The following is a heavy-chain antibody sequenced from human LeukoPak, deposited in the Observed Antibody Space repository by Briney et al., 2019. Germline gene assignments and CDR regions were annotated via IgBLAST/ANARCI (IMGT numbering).Heavy chain of an antibody. J-gene: IGHJ6*03. CDR1: GYTFTSYG. D-gene: IGHD3-3*01. CDR3: ARDLGYYDFWSGYGWRDYYYYMDV. V-gene: IGHV1-18*01. Sequence: ASVKVSCKASGYTFTSYGISWVRQAPGQGLEWMGWISAYNGNTNYAQKLQGRVTMTTDTSTSTAYMELRSLRSDDTAVYYCARDLGYYDFWSGYGWRDYYYYMDVWGKGTTVTVSS. CDR2: ISAYNGNT.